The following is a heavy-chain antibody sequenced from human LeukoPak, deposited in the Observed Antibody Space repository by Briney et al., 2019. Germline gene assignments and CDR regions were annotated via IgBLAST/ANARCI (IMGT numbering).Heavy chain of an antibody. CDR2: ISSSGSTI. Sequence: GGSLRLSCAASGFTFSDYYMSWIRQAPGKGLEWVSYISSSGSTIYQADSVKGRFTISRDNAKNSLHLQMNSLRAEDTAVYYCARDRYGSGSYYNWYFDLWGRGTLVTVSS. CDR1: GFTFSDYY. D-gene: IGHD3-10*01. CDR3: ARDRYGSGSYYNWYFDL. V-gene: IGHV3-11*01. J-gene: IGHJ2*01.